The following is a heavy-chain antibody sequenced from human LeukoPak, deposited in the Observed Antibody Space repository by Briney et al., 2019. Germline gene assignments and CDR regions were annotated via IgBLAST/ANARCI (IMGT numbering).Heavy chain of an antibody. J-gene: IGHJ4*02. D-gene: IGHD3/OR15-3a*01. CDR2: IYYTGNT. Sequence: SETLSLPCTVSGDSMSDYFWTWIRQPPGKGLEWIGSIYYTGNTYYNASLKSQVSISIDTSKNQFSLRLTSVTAADTAVYFCARQTGSGLFILPGGQGTLVTVSS. V-gene: IGHV4-59*04. CDR3: ARQTGSGLFILP. CDR1: GDSMSDYF.